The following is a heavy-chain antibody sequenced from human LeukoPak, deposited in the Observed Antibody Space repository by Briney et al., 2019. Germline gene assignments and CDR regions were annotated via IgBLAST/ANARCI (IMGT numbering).Heavy chain of an antibody. J-gene: IGHJ4*02. CDR1: GFTFSSYA. Sequence: GGSLRLSCAASGFTFSSYAMSWVRQAPGKGLEWVSAISGSGGSAYYADSVKGRFTISRDNSKNTLYLQMNSLRAEDTAVYYCAKASENYGDYLFDYWGQGTLVTVSS. CDR2: ISGSGGSA. D-gene: IGHD4-17*01. V-gene: IGHV3-23*01. CDR3: AKASENYGDYLFDY.